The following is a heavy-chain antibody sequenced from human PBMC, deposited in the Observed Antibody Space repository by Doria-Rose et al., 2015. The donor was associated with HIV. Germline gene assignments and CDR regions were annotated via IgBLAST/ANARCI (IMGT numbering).Heavy chain of an antibody. CDR1: GVSLSSLGMG. D-gene: IGHD6-13*01. Sequence: SGPVLVKPTETLTLTCTVSGVSLSSLGMGVSWIRQPPGKALEWLANIFADNARSYNTSLTSRLTISSGTSKSQVVLPMTDMDPVDTATYYCARIKSSRWYHKYYFDFWGQGTLVILSA. CDR3: ARIKSSRWYHKYYFDF. CDR2: IFADNAR. V-gene: IGHV2-26*01. J-gene: IGHJ4*02.